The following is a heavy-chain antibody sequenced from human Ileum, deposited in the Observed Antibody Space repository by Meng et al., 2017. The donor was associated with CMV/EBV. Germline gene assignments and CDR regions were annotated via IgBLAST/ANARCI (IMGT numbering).Heavy chain of an antibody. CDR2: IYTSGSS. CDR3: AREGPTDWGRALDY. D-gene: IGHD7-27*01. J-gene: IGHJ4*02. Sequence: QVRRQESGPGRVKPSETLSLTCTVSGGSMSSYYWSWIRQPAGKGLEWIGRIYTSGSSNYNSSLKSRVTMSVDTSKNQFSMKLNSVTAADTAVYYCAREGPTDWGRALDYWGQGTLVTVSS. CDR1: GGSMSSYY. V-gene: IGHV4-4*07.